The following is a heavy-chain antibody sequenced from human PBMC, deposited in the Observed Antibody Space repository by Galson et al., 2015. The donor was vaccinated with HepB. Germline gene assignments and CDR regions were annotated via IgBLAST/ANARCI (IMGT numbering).Heavy chain of an antibody. CDR3: ARVGEVSGQWLVLVDSYWYFDL. V-gene: IGHV3-30-3*01. J-gene: IGHJ2*01. CDR1: GFTFSSYA. Sequence: SLRLSCAASGFTFSSYAMHWVRQAPSKGLEWVAVISYDGSNKYYADSVKGRFTISRDNSKNTLYLQMNSLRAEDTAVYYCARVGEVSGQWLVLVDSYWYFDLWGRGTLVTVSS. D-gene: IGHD6-19*01. CDR2: ISYDGSNK.